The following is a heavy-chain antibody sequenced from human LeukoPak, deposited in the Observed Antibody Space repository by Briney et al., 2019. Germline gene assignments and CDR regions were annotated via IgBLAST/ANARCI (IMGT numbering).Heavy chain of an antibody. J-gene: IGHJ4*02. D-gene: IGHD3-22*01. CDR3: AREVAMDSRGYHLGPLDCDY. Sequence: SETLTLTCTGSGASISRQSWNWLRQPPGKGLEWIGSIYYSGSTHYNPSLNSRVTISGDMSKNQFSLKLSSVPAADTVVYYCAREVAMDSRGYHLGPLDCDYWGQGTLVTVSS. CDR2: IYYSGST. V-gene: IGHV4-59*11. CDR1: GASISRQS.